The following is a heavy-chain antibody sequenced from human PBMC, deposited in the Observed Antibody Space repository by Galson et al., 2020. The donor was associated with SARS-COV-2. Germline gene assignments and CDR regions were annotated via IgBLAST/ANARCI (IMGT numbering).Heavy chain of an antibody. CDR1: GFSLSTSGMR. CDR2: IDWDDDK. CDR3: ARTYYDILTGYLDPFDY. J-gene: IGHJ4*02. V-gene: IGHV2-70*04. Sequence: SGPTLVKPTQTLTLTCTFSGFSLSTSGMRVSWIRQPRGKALEWLARIDWDDDKFYSTSLKTRLTISKDTSKNQVVLTMTNMDPVDTATYYCARTYYDILTGYLDPFDYWGQGTLVTVSS. D-gene: IGHD3-9*01.